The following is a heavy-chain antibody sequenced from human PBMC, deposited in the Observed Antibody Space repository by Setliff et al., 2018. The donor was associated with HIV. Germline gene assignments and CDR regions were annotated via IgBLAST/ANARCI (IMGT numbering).Heavy chain of an antibody. CDR3: ASDLNWASADY. Sequence: GSLRLSCAASGFAFSSLWMSWVRQAPGRGLECVANIKQDGSEKYYVDSVKGRFTVSRNNAENSLSLQMNSLTVDDTAIYYCASDLNWASADYWGQGILVTVS. CDR1: GFAFSSLW. V-gene: IGHV3-7*03. J-gene: IGHJ4*02. CDR2: IKQDGSEK. D-gene: IGHD7-27*01.